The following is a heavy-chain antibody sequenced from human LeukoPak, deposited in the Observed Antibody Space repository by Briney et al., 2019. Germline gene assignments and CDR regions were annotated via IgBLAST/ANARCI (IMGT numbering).Heavy chain of an antibody. CDR1: GFTFSNYW. J-gene: IGHJ4*02. V-gene: IGHV3-7*03. Sequence: PGGSLRLSCAASGFTFSNYWMTWVRQAPGKGLEWVANIKQDGSEKYYVDSVKGRFTISRDNAKKSLYLQTNSLRAEDAATYYCARVARAFDYWGQGTLVTVSS. CDR2: IKQDGSEK. CDR3: ARVARAFDY.